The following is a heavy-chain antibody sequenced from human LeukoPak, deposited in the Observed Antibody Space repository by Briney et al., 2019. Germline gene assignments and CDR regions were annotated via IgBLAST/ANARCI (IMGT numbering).Heavy chain of an antibody. V-gene: IGHV3-53*01. CDR3: ARGSVRAFDI. CDR1: GFTVSTNY. Sequence: PGGSLRLSCAASGFTVSTNYMNWVRQAPGKGLEWVSVIYSGGTTYYADSVRGRFSISRDTSKNTLYLQMNSLRAEDTAVYHCARGSVRAFDIWGQGTMVTVSS. D-gene: IGHD1-26*01. J-gene: IGHJ3*02. CDR2: IYSGGTT.